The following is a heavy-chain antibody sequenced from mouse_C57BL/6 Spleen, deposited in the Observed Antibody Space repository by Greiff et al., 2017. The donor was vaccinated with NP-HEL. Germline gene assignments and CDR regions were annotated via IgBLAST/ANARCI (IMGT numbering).Heavy chain of an antibody. CDR2: INYDGSST. J-gene: IGHJ1*03. V-gene: IGHV5-16*01. D-gene: IGHD4-1*01. CDR3: AREEELGSYWYFDV. CDR1: GFTFSDYY. Sequence: EVMLVESEGGLVQPGSSMKLSCTASGFTFSDYYMAWVRQVPEKGLEWVANINYDGSSTYYLDSLKSRFIISRDNAKNILYLQMSSLKSEDTATYYWAREEELGSYWYFDVWGTGTTVTVSS.